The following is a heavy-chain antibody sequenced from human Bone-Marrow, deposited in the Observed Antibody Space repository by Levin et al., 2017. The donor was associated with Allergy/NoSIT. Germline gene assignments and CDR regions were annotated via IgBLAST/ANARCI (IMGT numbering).Heavy chain of an antibody. CDR3: ARGYCTGEGCNSINDNWLDP. J-gene: IGHJ5*02. CDR1: GASISRGDYY. CDR2: IYYSGST. Sequence: ASETLSLTCTVAGASISRGDYYWSWLRQPPGKALEWFGYIYYSGSTYYNPSLRSRLFISVDTSKNQFSLRLSSVTAADTAVYYCARGYCTGEGCNSINDNWLDPWGQGTLVTVSS. V-gene: IGHV4-30-4*01. D-gene: IGHD2-8*02.